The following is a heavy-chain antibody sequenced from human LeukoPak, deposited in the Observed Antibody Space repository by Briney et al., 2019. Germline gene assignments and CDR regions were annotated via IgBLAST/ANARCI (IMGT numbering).Heavy chain of an antibody. V-gene: IGHV3-21*01. J-gene: IGHJ3*02. D-gene: IGHD6-13*01. CDR2: ISSSSSYI. Sequence: KPGGALRLSCAASGFTFSSYSMNWVRQAPGKGREWVSSISSSSSYIYYADSVKGRFTISRDNAKNSLYLQMNSLRAEDTAVYYCARVQQLAQMGAFDIWGQGTMVTVSS. CDR1: GFTFSSYS. CDR3: ARVQQLAQMGAFDI.